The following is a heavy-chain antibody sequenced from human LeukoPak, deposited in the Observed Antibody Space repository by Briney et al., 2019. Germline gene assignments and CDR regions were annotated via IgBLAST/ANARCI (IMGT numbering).Heavy chain of an antibody. CDR3: ARTTEAHSWRTRYYDYYMDV. CDR2: IYYSGST. J-gene: IGHJ6*03. D-gene: IGHD6-13*01. Sequence: SETLSLTCTVSGGSISSYYWSWIRQPPGKGLEWIGCIYYSGSTNYNPSLKSRLTISVDTSKNQFSLKLSSVTAADTAVYYCARTTEAHSWRTRYYDYYMDVWGKGTRSPSL. V-gene: IGHV4-59*01. CDR1: GGSISSYY.